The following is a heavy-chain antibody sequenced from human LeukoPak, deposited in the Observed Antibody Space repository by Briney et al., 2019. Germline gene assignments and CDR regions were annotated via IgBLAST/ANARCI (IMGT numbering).Heavy chain of an antibody. D-gene: IGHD3-9*01. V-gene: IGHV4-4*02. J-gene: IGHJ5*02. Sequence: SETLSLTCAVSGGSISSSNWWSWVRQPPGKGLQWIGEIYHSGTTNYNPSLNSRVTISVDKSKNQFSLKLSSVTAADTAVYYCARFPSTYYDILTGYLSGWFDPWGQGTLVTVSS. CDR1: GGSISSSNW. CDR2: IYHSGTT. CDR3: ARFPSTYYDILTGYLSGWFDP.